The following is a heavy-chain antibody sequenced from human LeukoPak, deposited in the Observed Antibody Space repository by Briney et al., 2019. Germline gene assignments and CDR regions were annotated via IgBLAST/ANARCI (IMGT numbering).Heavy chain of an antibody. D-gene: IGHD4-17*01. J-gene: IGHJ4*02. CDR3: ARIRRLFDY. CDR2: ISSSSGTI. V-gene: IGHV3-48*04. CDR1: GFTFSSYN. Sequence: GGSLRLSCAASGFTFSSYNLNWVRQAPGKGLEWVSYISSSSGTIYYADSVKGRFTIFRDNAKNSLYLQMNSLRAEDTAVYYCARIRRLFDYWGQGTLVTVSS.